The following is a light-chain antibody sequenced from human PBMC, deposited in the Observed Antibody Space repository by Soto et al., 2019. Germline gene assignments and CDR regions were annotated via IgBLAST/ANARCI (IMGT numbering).Light chain of an antibody. Sequence: DIQMTQSPSTLSASLGDRVTITCRASQNIRTWLAWYQHTPGKAPNLLSYAASSLESGVPSRFSGSGSAKEFTLTISSLQPDDSATYYCQQYYSPSTFGQGTKVDIK. CDR2: AAS. J-gene: IGKJ1*01. V-gene: IGKV1-5*03. CDR1: QNIRTW. CDR3: QQYYSPST.